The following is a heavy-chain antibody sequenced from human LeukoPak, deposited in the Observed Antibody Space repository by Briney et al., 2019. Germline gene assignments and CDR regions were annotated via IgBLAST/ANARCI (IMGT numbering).Heavy chain of an antibody. Sequence: GGSLRLSCAASGFTFSSYAMSWVRQAPGKGLEWVSAISGSGGSTYYADSVKGRFTISRDNSKNTLYLQMNSLRAEDTAVYYCAATQVVPAATYYYGMDVWGQGTTVTVSS. CDR3: AATQVVPAATYYYGMDV. CDR2: ISGSGGST. CDR1: GFTFSSYA. J-gene: IGHJ6*02. V-gene: IGHV3-23*01. D-gene: IGHD2-2*01.